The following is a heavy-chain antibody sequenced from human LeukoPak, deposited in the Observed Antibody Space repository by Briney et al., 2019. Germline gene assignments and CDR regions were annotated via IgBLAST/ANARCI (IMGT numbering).Heavy chain of an antibody. D-gene: IGHD3-16*02. Sequence: PSETLSLTCTVSGGSISSSSYYWGWIRQPPGKGLEWIGSIYYSGSTYYNPSLKSRVTISVDTSKNQFSLKLSSVTAADTAVYYCARDSHYDYVWGSYRLLDYWGQGTLVTVSS. CDR1: GGSISSSSYY. CDR3: ARDSHYDYVWGSYRLLDY. CDR2: IYYSGST. V-gene: IGHV4-39*07. J-gene: IGHJ4*02.